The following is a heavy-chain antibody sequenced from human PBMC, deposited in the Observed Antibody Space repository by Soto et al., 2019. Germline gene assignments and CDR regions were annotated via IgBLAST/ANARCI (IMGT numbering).Heavy chain of an antibody. V-gene: IGHV1-2*02. D-gene: IGHD3-9*01. J-gene: IGHJ6*02. CDR1: GYTFTGYY. CDR3: AREHYDILTGYPYGMDV. CDR2: INPNSGGT. Sequence: SVKVSCKASGYTFTGYYMHWVRQAPGQGLEWMGWINPNSGGTNYAQKFQGRVTMTRDTSISTAYMELSRLRSDDTAVYYCAREHYDILTGYPYGMDVWGQGTTVTVSS.